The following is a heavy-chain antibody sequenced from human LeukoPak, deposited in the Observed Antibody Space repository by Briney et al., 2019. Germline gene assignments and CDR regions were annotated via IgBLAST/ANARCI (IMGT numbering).Heavy chain of an antibody. CDR3: ARQFSSWYVGAWFDH. D-gene: IGHD6-13*01. CDR1: GGSISSSNW. Sequence: SETLSLTCAVSGGSISSSNWGSWFRQPPGKGLEWTGEIYHSGSTNYNPSLKSRVTISVDKSKNQFSLKLSSVTAADTAVYYCARQFSSWYVGAWFDHWGQGTLVTVSS. CDR2: IYHSGST. V-gene: IGHV4-4*02. J-gene: IGHJ5*02.